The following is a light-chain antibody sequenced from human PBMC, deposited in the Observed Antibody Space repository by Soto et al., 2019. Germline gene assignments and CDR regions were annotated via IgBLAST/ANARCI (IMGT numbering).Light chain of an antibody. CDR2: GAS. Sequence: EIALTQSPGTLSLSPGERATLSCRASQSVSSSYLAWYQQKPGQAPRLLIYGASGRATGIPDRFSGSGAGTDFTLTISRLEPDDFAVYYCQQYGSSPPVTFGQGTRVEI. CDR1: QSVSSSY. J-gene: IGKJ5*01. V-gene: IGKV3-20*01. CDR3: QQYGSSPPVT.